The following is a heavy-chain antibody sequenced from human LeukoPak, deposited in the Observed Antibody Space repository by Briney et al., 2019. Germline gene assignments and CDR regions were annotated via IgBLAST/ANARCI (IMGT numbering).Heavy chain of an antibody. CDR3: RAGAY. V-gene: IGHV3-7*03. CDR1: GFTFRSNW. J-gene: IGHJ4*02. Sequence: GGSLRLSCAASGFTFRSNWMSWVRQAPGKGLEWVANIQQDGSEKYYVDSVKGRFTISRDNAKNSLYLQMNRLRAEDTALYYCRAGAYWGQGTLVTVSS. CDR2: IQQDGSEK.